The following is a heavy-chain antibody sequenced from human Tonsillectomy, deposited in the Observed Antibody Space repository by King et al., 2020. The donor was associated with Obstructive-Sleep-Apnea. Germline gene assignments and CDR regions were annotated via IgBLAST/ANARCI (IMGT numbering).Heavy chain of an antibody. CDR1: GDIFTTYW. CDR3: ARHEEVGPTPFIAMDV. J-gene: IGHJ6*02. D-gene: IGHD1-26*01. CDR2: IYPGDSDT. Sequence: VQLVESGAEVKKPGESLKISCKGSGDIFTTYWIDWVRQMPGKGLEWMGIIYPGDSDTRYSPSFQGQVTISADKSISTAYLQWNSLKASDTAMYYCARHEEVGPTPFIAMDVWGQGTTVTVSS. V-gene: IGHV5-51*01.